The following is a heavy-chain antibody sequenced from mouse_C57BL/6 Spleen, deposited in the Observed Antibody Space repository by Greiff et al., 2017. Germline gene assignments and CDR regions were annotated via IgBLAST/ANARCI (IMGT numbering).Heavy chain of an antibody. D-gene: IGHD1-1*01. CDR3: AAGSSTFDY. CDR2: IDPSDSYT. J-gene: IGHJ2*01. V-gene: IGHV1-50*01. Sequence: QVQLQQPGAELVKPGASVKLSCKASGYTFTSYWMQWVKQRPGQGLEWIGEIDPSDSYTNYNQKFKGKATLTVDTSSSTAYMQRSSLTSEDSAVYYCAAGSSTFDYWGQGTTLTVSS. CDR1: GYTFTSYW.